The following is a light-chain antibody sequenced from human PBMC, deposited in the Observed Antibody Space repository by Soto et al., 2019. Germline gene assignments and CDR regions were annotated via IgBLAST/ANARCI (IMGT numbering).Light chain of an antibody. V-gene: IGKV1-5*01. CDR2: GAS. CDR3: QQADTFPIT. CDR1: QSISTW. Sequence: DIQMTQSPSTLSASVGDRVTITCRASQSISTWLAWYQQKPGKAPKLLIYGASSLESGVPSRFSGSGSGTDFTLTISSLQPEDSAIYYCQQADTFPITFGQGTRLEIK. J-gene: IGKJ5*01.